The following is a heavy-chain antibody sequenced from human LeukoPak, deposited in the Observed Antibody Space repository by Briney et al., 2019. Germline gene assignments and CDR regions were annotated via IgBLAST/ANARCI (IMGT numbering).Heavy chain of an antibody. CDR3: AKDTVVVPAAIPDWAFDI. Sequence: PGGSLRLSCAASGFTFSSYGMHWVRQAPGKGLEWVAFIRYDGSNKYYADSVKGRFTISRDNSKNTLYLQMNSLRAEDTAVYYCAKDTVVVPAAIPDWAFDIWGQGTMVTVSS. D-gene: IGHD2-2*02. CDR1: GFTFSSYG. CDR2: IRYDGSNK. V-gene: IGHV3-30*02. J-gene: IGHJ3*02.